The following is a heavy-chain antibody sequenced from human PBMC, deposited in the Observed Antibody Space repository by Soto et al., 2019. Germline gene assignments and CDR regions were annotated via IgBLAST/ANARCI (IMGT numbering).Heavy chain of an antibody. V-gene: IGHV1-18*01. CDR3: ARDWVEMSTILSPLDY. D-gene: IGHD3-3*01. Sequence: QVQLVQSGTEVRKPGASVKVSCKASGSTFTSYGISWVRQAPGQGLEWMGWISTYNGNTKYAQKLQGRVTMTTDTSTSTAYMELRSLRSDDTAVYYCARDWVEMSTILSPLDYWGQGTLVTVSS. CDR2: ISTYNGNT. CDR1: GSTFTSYG. J-gene: IGHJ4*02.